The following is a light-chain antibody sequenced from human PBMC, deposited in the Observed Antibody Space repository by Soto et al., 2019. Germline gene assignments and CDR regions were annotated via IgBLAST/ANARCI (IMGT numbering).Light chain of an antibody. CDR1: QTLRRTY. Sequence: IEMKKSPATLSVYQGDRATLSCRASQTLRRTYIAWYQQKPGQAPRVLIYGASKRATGIPDRFSGSGSGTDFSLTISRLEPEDFAVYYCHQYDNAPQTYGQGTKVDIK. CDR3: HQYDNAPQT. V-gene: IGKV3-20*01. J-gene: IGKJ2*01. CDR2: GAS.